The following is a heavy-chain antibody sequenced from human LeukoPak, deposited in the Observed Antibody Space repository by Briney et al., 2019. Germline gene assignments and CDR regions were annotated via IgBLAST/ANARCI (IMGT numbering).Heavy chain of an antibody. CDR3: ARVGREGSTYYYYMDV. V-gene: IGHV3-48*04. CDR1: GFTFSYFS. CDR2: ITGSGTTI. J-gene: IGHJ6*03. Sequence: GGSLRLSCAASGFTFSYFSMHWVRQAPGKGLEWVSYITGSGTTIYYSGSLKGRFTISRDNAKKSLYLQMSSLRAEDTGVYRCARVGREGSTYYYYMDVWGTGTTVTVSS. D-gene: IGHD2-2*01.